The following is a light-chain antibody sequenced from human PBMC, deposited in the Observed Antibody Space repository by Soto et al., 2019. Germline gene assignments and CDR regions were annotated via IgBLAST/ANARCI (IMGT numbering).Light chain of an antibody. CDR2: EVT. CDR3: ASFAVVDTVV. CDR1: SSDVGSYNL. Sequence: QSALTQPASVSGSVGQSITISCTGTSSDVGSYNLVSWYQQHPGKAPKLMIYEVTKRPSGVSNRLSGSKSGNTASLTISGLQAEDEAEYYCASFAVVDTVVFGGGTKLTVL. J-gene: IGLJ2*01. V-gene: IGLV2-23*02.